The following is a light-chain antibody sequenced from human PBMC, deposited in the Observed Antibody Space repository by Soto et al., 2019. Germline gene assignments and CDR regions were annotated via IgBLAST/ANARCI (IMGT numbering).Light chain of an antibody. CDR2: KAS. Sequence: DIQMTQSPSTLSASVGDRVTITCRASQSITDWLAWYQQKPGKAPKFLIYKASNLEGGVPSRFSGSGSGTEFTLTIGSVQPDFFATYYCQYWEDSWWTFGQGTKVKIK. CDR1: QSITDW. V-gene: IGKV1-5*03. CDR3: QYWEDSWWT. J-gene: IGKJ1*01.